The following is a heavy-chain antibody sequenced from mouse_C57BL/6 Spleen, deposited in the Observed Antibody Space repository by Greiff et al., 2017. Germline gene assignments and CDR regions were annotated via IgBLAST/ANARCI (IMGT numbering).Heavy chain of an antibody. Sequence: VQLKQSGPVLVKPGASVKMSCKASGYTFTDYYMNWVKQSHGKSLEWIGVINPYNGGTSYNQKFKGKATLTVDKSSSTAYMELNSLTSEDSAVYYCARSPLRYAMDYWGQGTSVTVSS. D-gene: IGHD1-1*01. CDR3: ARSPLRYAMDY. CDR1: GYTFTDYY. J-gene: IGHJ4*01. V-gene: IGHV1-19*01. CDR2: INPYNGGT.